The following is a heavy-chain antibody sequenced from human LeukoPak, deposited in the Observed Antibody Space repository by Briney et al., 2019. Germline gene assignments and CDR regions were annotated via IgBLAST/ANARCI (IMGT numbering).Heavy chain of an antibody. CDR1: GFTFSDYY. D-gene: IGHD6-6*01. J-gene: IGHJ6*03. V-gene: IGHV3-11*01. CDR2: ISSSGSTI. Sequence: GGSLRLSCAASGFTFSDYYMSWIREAPGKGLEWVSYISSSGSTIYYADSVKGRFTISRDNAKNSLYLQMNSLRAEDTAVYYWAKALEARHFYYNSMTSGAKGPRSPSP. CDR3: AKALEARHFYYNSMTS.